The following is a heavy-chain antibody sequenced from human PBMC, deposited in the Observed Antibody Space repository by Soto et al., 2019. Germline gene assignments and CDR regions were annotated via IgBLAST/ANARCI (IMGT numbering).Heavy chain of an antibody. CDR3: ARPQVAGLGY. CDR2: INACNGNT. D-gene: IGHD6-19*01. CDR1: GYTFTSYA. V-gene: IGHV1-3*01. Sequence: PSVKVSCKASGYTFTSYAMHWVRQAPGQRLEWMGLINACNGNTKYSHKFQGRVTITRDTSASKDYMELSSLRSEDTAVYCCARPQVAGLGYWGQGTLVXVS. J-gene: IGHJ4*02.